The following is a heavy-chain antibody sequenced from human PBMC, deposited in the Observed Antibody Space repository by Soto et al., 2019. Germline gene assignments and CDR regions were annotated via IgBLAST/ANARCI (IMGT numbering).Heavy chain of an antibody. J-gene: IGHJ4*02. Sequence: PGGSLRLSCAASGFTFRSYSMSWVRQAPGKGLEWVSTITYSGTSTYYADSVKGRFTITRDNSKNTLYMQMNSLRAEDTAVYYCAKDKGYSGYDYLLADYWGQGTLVTVSS. CDR3: AKDKGYSGYDYLLADY. CDR2: ITYSGTST. D-gene: IGHD5-12*01. V-gene: IGHV3-23*01. CDR1: GFTFRSYS.